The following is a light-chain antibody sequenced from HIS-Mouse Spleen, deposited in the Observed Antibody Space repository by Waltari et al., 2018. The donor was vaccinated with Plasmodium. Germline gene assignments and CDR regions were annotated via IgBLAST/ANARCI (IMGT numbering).Light chain of an antibody. J-gene: IGLJ3*02. CDR1: ALPKKY. V-gene: IGLV3-10*01. CDR3: YSTDSSGNHLWV. Sequence: SYELTQPPSVSVSPGQTTRITSYGHALPKKYAYWYQQKSGQAPLLVIYEDSKRPSGIPERFSGSSSGTMATLTISGAQVEDEADYYCYSTDSSGNHLWVFGGGTKLTVL. CDR2: EDS.